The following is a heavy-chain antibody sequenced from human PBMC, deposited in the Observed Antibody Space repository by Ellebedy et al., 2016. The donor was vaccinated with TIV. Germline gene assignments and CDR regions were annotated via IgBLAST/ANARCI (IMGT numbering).Heavy chain of an antibody. CDR3: ARGLYGGKPEGDF. CDR2: IDAKNGDI. D-gene: IGHD4-23*01. Sequence: AASVKVSCKASGYTFTSHGIGWVRQAPGQGLEWMGWIDAKNGDIDSAQAFQDRVTLTTDTSTTTAYLVLRSLTSDDTAVYYCARGLYGGKPEGDFWGQGTLVTVSS. J-gene: IGHJ4*02. V-gene: IGHV1-18*01. CDR1: GYTFTSHG.